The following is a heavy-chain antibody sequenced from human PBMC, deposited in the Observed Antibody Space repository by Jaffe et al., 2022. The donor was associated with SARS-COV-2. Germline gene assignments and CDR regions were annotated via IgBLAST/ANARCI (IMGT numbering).Heavy chain of an antibody. V-gene: IGHV4-39*01. Sequence: QLQLQESGPGLVKPSETLSLTCTVSGDSISISSSDYYWVWIRQPPGKGLEWIGSIYYSGSTYYNPPLKSRVTISVDTSKNQFSLKLSSVTAADTAVYYCARGQDIVVVVAHKVIDYWGQGTLITVSS. CDR2: IYYSGST. CDR1: GDSISISSSDYY. CDR3: ARGQDIVVVVAHKVIDY. J-gene: IGHJ4*02. D-gene: IGHD2-15*01.